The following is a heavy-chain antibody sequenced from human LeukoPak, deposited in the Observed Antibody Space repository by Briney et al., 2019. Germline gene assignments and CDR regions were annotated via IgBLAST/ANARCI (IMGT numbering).Heavy chain of an antibody. CDR1: GFTFGNYG. CDR2: ISYDGSSE. D-gene: IGHD4-17*01. J-gene: IGHJ6*02. V-gene: IGHV3-30*18. CDR3: AKELYNCGDYGAEGLDV. Sequence: HPGGSLRLSCAVSGFTFGNYGMHWVRQAPGKGLEWVALISYDGSSEYYAGSVKGRFTISRDNSKITVYLQMNSLKAEDTAVYYCAKELYNCGDYGAEGLDVGGQGTTVTVS.